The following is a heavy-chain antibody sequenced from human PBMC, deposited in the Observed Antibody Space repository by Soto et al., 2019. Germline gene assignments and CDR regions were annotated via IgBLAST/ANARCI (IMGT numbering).Heavy chain of an antibody. Sequence: SETLSLTCPVSGGSVSSGSYYWSWIRQPPGKGLEWSGHIYYSGSTNYNPSLKSPFTLSVDPSKNQFSLKLSSVTAAATAVYYCARGTPHGSSWLLRVRFDPWGQGPLDTV. D-gene: IGHD6-13*01. J-gene: IGHJ5*02. CDR1: GGSVSSGSYY. CDR3: ARGTPHGSSWLLRVRFDP. CDR2: IYYSGST. V-gene: IGHV4-61*01.